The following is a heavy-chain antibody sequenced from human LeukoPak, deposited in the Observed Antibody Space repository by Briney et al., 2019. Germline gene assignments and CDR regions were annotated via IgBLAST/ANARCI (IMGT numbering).Heavy chain of an antibody. V-gene: IGHV3-23*01. Sequence: PGGSLRLSCAASGCTFSSYALSWVRQAPGKGLEWVSAISGSGGSTYYADSVKGRFTISRDNSKNTLYLQMNSLRAEDTAVYYCAKDNWSEALEYFDYWGQGTLVTVSS. CDR2: ISGSGGST. CDR3: AKDNWSEALEYFDY. D-gene: IGHD3-3*01. J-gene: IGHJ4*02. CDR1: GCTFSSYA.